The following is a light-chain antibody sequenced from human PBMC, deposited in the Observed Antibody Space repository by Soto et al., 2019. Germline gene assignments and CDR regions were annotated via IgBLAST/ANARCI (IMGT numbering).Light chain of an antibody. CDR1: SSDVGGYNY. V-gene: IGLV2-11*01. Sequence: QSALTQPRSVSGSPGQSVTIPCTGTSSDVGGYNYVSWYQQHPGKAPKLMIYDVSKRPSGVPDRFSGSKSGNTASLTISGLQAEDEADYYCCSYAGSYTYVLGTGTKVTVL. CDR2: DVS. J-gene: IGLJ1*01. CDR3: CSYAGSYTYV.